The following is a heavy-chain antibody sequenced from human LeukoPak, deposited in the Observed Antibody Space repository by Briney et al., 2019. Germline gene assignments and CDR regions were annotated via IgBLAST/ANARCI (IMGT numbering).Heavy chain of an antibody. V-gene: IGHV3-11*01. CDR1: GFAFRSYA. J-gene: IGHJ6*02. CDR3: ARGRTSTGGYGMDV. Sequence: PGGSLRLSCAASGFAFRSYAMSWVRQAPGKGLEWVSYISSSGSTIYYADSVKGRFTISRDNAKNSLYLQMNSLRAEDTAVYYCARGRTSTGGYGMDVWGQGTTVTVSS. CDR2: ISSSGSTI.